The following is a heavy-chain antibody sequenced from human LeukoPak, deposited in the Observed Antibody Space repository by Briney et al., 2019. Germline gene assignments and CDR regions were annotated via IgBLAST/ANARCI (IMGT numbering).Heavy chain of an antibody. D-gene: IGHD6-19*01. V-gene: IGHV1-2*02. CDR3: ARAYSSGWYAEYFQH. J-gene: IGHJ1*01. CDR1: GYTFTGYY. CDR2: INPNSGGT. Sequence: ASVKVSCKASGYTFTGYYMHWVRQAPGQGLEWMGWINPNSGGTNYAQKFQGRVTMTRDTSISTAYMELSRLRSDDTAVYYCARAYSSGWYAEYFQHWGQGPLVTVSS.